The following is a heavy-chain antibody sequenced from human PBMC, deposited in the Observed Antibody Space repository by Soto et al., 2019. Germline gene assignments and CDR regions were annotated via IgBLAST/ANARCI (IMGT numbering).Heavy chain of an antibody. CDR3: ARLEGLATISYSFDF. Sequence: QLQLQESGPGLVKPSETLSLTCSVSDDSINSDKYYWGWIRQPPGKGLEWIGSIYYRGNAYYNPSLQTRVTIALDNSRRQFSLKLNSVTAADSAVYFCARLEGLATISYSFDFWGPGALVTVSS. CDR2: IYYRGNA. V-gene: IGHV4-39*01. CDR1: DDSINSDKYY. D-gene: IGHD3-3*01. J-gene: IGHJ4*02.